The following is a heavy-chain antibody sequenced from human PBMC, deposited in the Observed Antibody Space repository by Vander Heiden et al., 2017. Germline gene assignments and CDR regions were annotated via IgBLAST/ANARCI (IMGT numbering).Heavy chain of an antibody. CDR3: ARGAGFSEWFPGY. CDR2: IKQDGFDK. D-gene: IGHD3-3*01. CDR1: GFTFSSSW. Sequence: EVQLVESGGGLVQPGGSLRLSCAASGFTFSSSWMNWVRQAPGKGLEWVANIKQDGFDKNYVDAVRGRFTISRDNAKSSLYLQMNSLIVEDTAVYYCARGAGFSEWFPGYWGQGILVTVSS. J-gene: IGHJ4*02. V-gene: IGHV3-7*03.